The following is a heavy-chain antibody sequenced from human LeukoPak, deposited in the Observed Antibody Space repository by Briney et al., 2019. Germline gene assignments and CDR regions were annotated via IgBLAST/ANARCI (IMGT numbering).Heavy chain of an antibody. J-gene: IGHJ1*01. CDR1: GFTFSSYA. CDR2: VSGSGGST. CDR3: AKDLSLGPYGYFQH. Sequence: GGSLRLSCAASGFTFSSYAMSWVRQAPGKGLEWVSAVSGSGGSTYYADSMKGRFTISRDNSKNTLYLQMNSLRAEDTAVYYCAKDLSLGPYGYFQHWGQGTLVTVSS. D-gene: IGHD3/OR15-3a*01. V-gene: IGHV3-23*01.